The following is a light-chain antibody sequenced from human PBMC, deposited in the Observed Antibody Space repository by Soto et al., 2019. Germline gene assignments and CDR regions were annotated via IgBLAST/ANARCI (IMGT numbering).Light chain of an antibody. CDR1: RSNIGSNT. CDR2: DDN. V-gene: IGLV1-51*01. J-gene: IGLJ1*01. Sequence: QSVLTQPPSGSGTPGQRVTTSCSGGRSNIGSNTVHWYQQLPGTAPKLLIYDDNKRPSGIPDRFSGSKSGTSATLGVTAFQTGDEAHDSGGSRDSSLSCCVYXTGTKLTV. CDR3: GSRDSSLSCCV.